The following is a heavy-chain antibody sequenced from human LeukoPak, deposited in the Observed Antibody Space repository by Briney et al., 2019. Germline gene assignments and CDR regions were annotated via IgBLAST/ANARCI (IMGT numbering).Heavy chain of an antibody. CDR1: GFTFSSYA. Sequence: TGGSLRLSCAASGFTFSSYAMSWVRQAPGEGLEWVSAISGSGGSTYYADSVKGRFTISRDNSKNTLYLQMNSLRVEDTAVYYCAKELPTNMVSDYFNYWGQGTLVTVSS. CDR2: ISGSGGST. J-gene: IGHJ4*02. CDR3: AKELPTNMVSDYFNY. V-gene: IGHV3-23*01. D-gene: IGHD1-14*01.